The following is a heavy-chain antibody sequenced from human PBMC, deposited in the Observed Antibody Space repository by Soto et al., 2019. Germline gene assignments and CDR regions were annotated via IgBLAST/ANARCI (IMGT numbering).Heavy chain of an antibody. CDR1: GGSFSGYY. CDR3: ARGRRWGARQDYYYGMDV. Sequence: PSETLSLTCAVYGGSFSGYYWSWIRQAPGKGLKCIGEINHSGRTNYDPSLKSRVNISVDTSKNQFSLKLSSVAAADTAVYYCARGRRWGARQDYYYGMDVWGQGATVTV. V-gene: IGHV4-34*01. J-gene: IGHJ6*02. CDR2: INHSGRT. D-gene: IGHD1-26*01.